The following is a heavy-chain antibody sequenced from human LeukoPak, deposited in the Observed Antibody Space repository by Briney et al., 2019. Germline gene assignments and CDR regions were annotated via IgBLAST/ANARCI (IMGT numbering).Heavy chain of an antibody. D-gene: IGHD3-10*01. Sequence: NTSETLSLTCTVSAYSISSGYYWSWIRQPPGQGLEWIGEINHSGSTNYNPSLKSRVTISVDTSKNQFSLKLSSVTAADTAVYYCARRYYPTFDYWGQGTLVTVSS. CDR3: ARRYYPTFDY. J-gene: IGHJ4*02. CDR1: AYSISSGYY. CDR2: INHSGST. V-gene: IGHV4-38-2*02.